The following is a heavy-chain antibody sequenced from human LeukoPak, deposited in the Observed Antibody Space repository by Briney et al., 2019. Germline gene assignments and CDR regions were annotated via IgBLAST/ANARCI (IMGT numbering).Heavy chain of an antibody. V-gene: IGHV1-69*13. CDR2: IIPIFGTA. J-gene: IGHJ3*02. CDR1: GGTFSSYA. D-gene: IGHD5-18*01. CDR3: ARARSSYGYGDAFDI. Sequence: ASVKVSCKASGGTFSSYAISWVRRAPGQGLEWMGGIIPIFGTANYAQKFQGRVTITADESTSTADMELSSLRSEDTAVYYCARARSSYGYGDAFDIWGQGTMVTVSS.